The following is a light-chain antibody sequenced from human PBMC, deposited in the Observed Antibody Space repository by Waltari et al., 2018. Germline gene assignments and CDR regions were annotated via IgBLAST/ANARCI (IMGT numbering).Light chain of an antibody. CDR3: QRYNGRSGT. V-gene: IGKV1-5*01. CDR2: VAS. CDR1: QSISSS. J-gene: IGKJ1*01. Sequence: DIQMTQSPSTLSASVGDRLTITCRASQSISSSLAWYQQKPGKAPKVLIYVASTLERGVPSRFSGSGSGTEFTLTISSLQPDDSATYYCQRYNGRSGTFGQGTKVEIK.